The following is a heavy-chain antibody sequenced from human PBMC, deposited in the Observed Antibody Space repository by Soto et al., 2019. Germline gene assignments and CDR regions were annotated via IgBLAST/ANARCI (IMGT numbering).Heavy chain of an antibody. Sequence: VASVKVSCKASGYTFTGYYMHWVRQAPGQGLEWMGWINPNSGGTNYAQKFQGWVTMTRDTSISTAYMELSRLRSDDTAVYYCARESYDILTGYYYYGMDVWGQGTTVTVSS. CDR1: GYTFTGYY. J-gene: IGHJ6*02. CDR3: ARESYDILTGYYYYGMDV. CDR2: INPNSGGT. V-gene: IGHV1-2*04. D-gene: IGHD3-9*01.